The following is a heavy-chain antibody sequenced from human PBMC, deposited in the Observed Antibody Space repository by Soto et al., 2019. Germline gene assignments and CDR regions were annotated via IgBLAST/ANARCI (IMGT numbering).Heavy chain of an antibody. V-gene: IGHV3-48*03. CDR1: GFTFSSYE. Sequence: XVSLRLSCAASGFTFSSYEMNWVRQAPGKGLEWVSYISYSGTPIYYADSVKGRFTISRDNAKNSLYLQMNSLRVDDTAVYYCAREWGAGYIDSWGQGTLVTVSS. CDR3: AREWGAGYIDS. J-gene: IGHJ4*02. D-gene: IGHD3-9*01. CDR2: ISYSGTPI.